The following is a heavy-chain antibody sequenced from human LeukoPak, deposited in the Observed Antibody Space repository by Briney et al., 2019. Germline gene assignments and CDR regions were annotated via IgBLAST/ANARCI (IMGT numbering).Heavy chain of an antibody. CDR2: IKSKTDGGTT. J-gene: IGHJ4*02. D-gene: IGHD1-26*01. CDR3: TTDEWELGRFNY. V-gene: IGHV3-15*01. Sequence: GGSLRLSCAASGFTFSNAWMSWVRQAPGKGLEWVGRIKSKTDGGTTDYAAPVKGRFTISRDDSKNTLYLQMDSLKTEDTAVYYCTTDEWELGRFNYWGQGTLVTVSS. CDR1: GFTFSNAW.